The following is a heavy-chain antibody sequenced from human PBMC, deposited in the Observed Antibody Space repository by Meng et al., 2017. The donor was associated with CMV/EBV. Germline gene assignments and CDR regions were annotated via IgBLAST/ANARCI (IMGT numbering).Heavy chain of an antibody. J-gene: IGHJ4*02. CDR1: GYRFSDHY. Sequence: QVQLVQPGAGGKRPGASVKVSCQTSGYRFSDHYMHWVRQAPGQGLEWMGWIYPNSGGTHYAQKFQDRVTMTRDTSISTVYMELSRLTSDDTAVYYCVRDHNWGPDYWGQGTLVTVSS. D-gene: IGHD1-1*01. CDR2: IYPNSGGT. CDR3: VRDHNWGPDY. V-gene: IGHV1-2*02.